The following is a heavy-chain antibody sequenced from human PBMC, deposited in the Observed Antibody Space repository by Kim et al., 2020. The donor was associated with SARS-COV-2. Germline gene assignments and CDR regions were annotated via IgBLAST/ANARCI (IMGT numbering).Heavy chain of an antibody. D-gene: IGHD1-26*01. CDR3: AKTYSGSYYGWFDP. J-gene: IGHJ5*02. V-gene: IGHV3-30*02. Sequence: AGLEKSRITIAKDNAKNTLDLQMSGLRAEDTAVYYCAKTYSGSYYGWFDPWGQGTLVTVSS.